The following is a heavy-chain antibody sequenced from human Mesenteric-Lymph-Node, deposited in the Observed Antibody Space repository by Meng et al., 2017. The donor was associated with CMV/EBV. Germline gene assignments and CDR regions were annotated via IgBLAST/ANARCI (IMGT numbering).Heavy chain of an antibody. J-gene: IGHJ4*02. V-gene: IGHV4-34*01. D-gene: IGHD3-9*01. CDR1: GGSFSGSY. CDR2: INHSGST. CDR3: ARGSSYDILTGYFDY. Sequence: VQVHQRGAGRLHPSETLSVTFAVYGGSFSGSYWNWIRQPPEKGLEWIGEINHSGSTTYNPSFTSRIIISVDTSTNQISLNMSSVTAADTAVYYCARGSSYDILTGYFDYWGQGALVTVSS.